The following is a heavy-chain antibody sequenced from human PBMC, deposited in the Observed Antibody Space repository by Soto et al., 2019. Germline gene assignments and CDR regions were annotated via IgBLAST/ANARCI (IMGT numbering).Heavy chain of an antibody. V-gene: IGHV1-69*13. CDR1: RGTFSSYA. Sequence: SVKVSCKASRGTFSSYAISWVRQAPGQGREWMGGIIPIFGTANYAQKFQGRVTITADESTSTAYMEVSSLRSEDTAVYYCARDPTHCSGGSCPWNDAFDIWGQGTMVTVSS. J-gene: IGHJ3*02. CDR2: IIPIFGTA. CDR3: ARDPTHCSGGSCPWNDAFDI. D-gene: IGHD2-15*01.